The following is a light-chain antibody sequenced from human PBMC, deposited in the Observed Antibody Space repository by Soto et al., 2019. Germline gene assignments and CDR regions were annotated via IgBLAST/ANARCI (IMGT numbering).Light chain of an antibody. CDR1: QSVGGS. Sequence: ETVLTQSPGTLSLSPGERATVSCRASQSVGGSSLAWYQQRPGQAPRLLIYSASTRATGISARFSGSGSGTEFTLTISSLQSEDFAIYYCQQYNNWPRTFGQGTKVDIK. J-gene: IGKJ1*01. CDR2: SAS. V-gene: IGKV3-15*01. CDR3: QQYNNWPRT.